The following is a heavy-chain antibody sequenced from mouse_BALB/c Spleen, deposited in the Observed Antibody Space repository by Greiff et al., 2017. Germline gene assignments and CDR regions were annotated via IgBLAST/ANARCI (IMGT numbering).Heavy chain of an antibody. CDR2: ISYSGST. V-gene: IGHV3-8*02. Sequence: VQLKESGPSLVKPSQTLSLTCSVTGDSITSGYWNWIRKFPGNKLEYMGYISYSGSTYYNPSLKSRISITRDTSKNQYYLQLNSVTTEDTATYYCARGITTRGYFDVWGAGTTVTVSS. CDR3: ARGITTRGYFDV. D-gene: IGHD1-1*01. CDR1: GDSITSGY. J-gene: IGHJ1*01.